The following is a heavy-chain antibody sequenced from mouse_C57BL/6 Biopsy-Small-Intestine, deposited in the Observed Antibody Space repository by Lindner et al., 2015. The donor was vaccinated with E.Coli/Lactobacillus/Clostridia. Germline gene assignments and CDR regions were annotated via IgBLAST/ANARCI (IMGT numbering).Heavy chain of an antibody. Sequence: VQLQESGAELVKPGASVKISCKSSGYAFSSYWMNWVKQRPGKGLEWIGQIYPGDGDSNYNGKFKGKATLTADKSSSTAYMQLSSLTSEDSADYFCAREGMVTGDYWGQGTTLTVSS. CDR2: IYPGDGDS. V-gene: IGHV1-80*01. CDR3: AREGMVTGDY. J-gene: IGHJ2*01. D-gene: IGHD2-2*01. CDR1: GYAFSSYW.